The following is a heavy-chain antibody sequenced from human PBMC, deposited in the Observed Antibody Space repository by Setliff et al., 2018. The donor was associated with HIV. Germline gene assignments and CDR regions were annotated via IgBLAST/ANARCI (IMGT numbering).Heavy chain of an antibody. Sequence: PSETLSLTCTVSGGSISSYYWSWIRQPPGKGLEWIGYIYYSGSTNYNPSLKSRVTISVDMSKKEFSLKLTSVTAADTAVYYCARGRGPVGGDAIDIWGQGTMVTVSS. D-gene: IGHD3-16*01. V-gene: IGHV4-59*12. CDR3: ARGRGPVGGDAIDI. CDR1: GGSISSYY. J-gene: IGHJ3*02. CDR2: IYYSGST.